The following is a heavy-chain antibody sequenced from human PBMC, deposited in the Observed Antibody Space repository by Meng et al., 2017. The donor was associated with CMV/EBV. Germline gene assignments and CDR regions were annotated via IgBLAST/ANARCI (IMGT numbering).Heavy chain of an antibody. D-gene: IGHD3-22*01. CDR3: ARVWDSGWDY. CDR1: GGSFSGYY. V-gene: IGHV4-34*01. CDR2: INHSGST. Sequence: QVRSQQWGAGLLNPSETLSLTGAVYGGSFSGYYWSWIRQPPGKGLEWIGEINHSGSTNYNPSLKSRVTISVDTSKNQFSLKLSSVTAADTAVYYCARVWDSGWDYWGQGTLVTVSS. J-gene: IGHJ4*02.